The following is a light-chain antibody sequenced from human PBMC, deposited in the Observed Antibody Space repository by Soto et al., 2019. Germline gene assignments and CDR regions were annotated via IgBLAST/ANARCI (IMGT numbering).Light chain of an antibody. J-gene: IGLJ1*01. V-gene: IGLV2-14*01. CDR3: SSYRSSSTYV. CDR1: SSDVGGYNY. Sequence: QSALTQPASVSGSPGQSITISRTGTSSDVGGYNYVSWYQLHPGKAPKLMVYEVSNRPSGVSNRFSGSKSGNTASLTISGLQAEDEADYYCSSYRSSSTYVFGTGTKVTVL. CDR2: EVS.